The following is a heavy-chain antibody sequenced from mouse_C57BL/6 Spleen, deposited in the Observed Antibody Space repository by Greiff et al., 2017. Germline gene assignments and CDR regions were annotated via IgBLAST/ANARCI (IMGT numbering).Heavy chain of an antibody. J-gene: IGHJ3*01. Sequence: QVQLQQSGAELARPGASVKLSCKASGYTFTSYGISWVKQRTGQGLEWIGEIYPRSGNTYYNEKFKGKATLTADKASSTAYMELRSLTSEDSAVYFCARGSDYVFAYWGHVTLVTVAA. CDR3: ARGSDYVFAY. D-gene: IGHD2-4*01. CDR1: GYTFTSYG. CDR2: IYPRSGNT. V-gene: IGHV1-81*01.